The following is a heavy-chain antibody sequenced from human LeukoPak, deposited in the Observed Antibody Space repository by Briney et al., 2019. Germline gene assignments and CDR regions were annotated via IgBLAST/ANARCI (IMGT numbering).Heavy chain of an antibody. V-gene: IGHV7-4-1*02. Sequence: ASVKVSCKASGYTFIKYAVNWVRQAPGQGLEWMGWINPKTGNPTYAQGFTGRFVFSLDTSVTTAYLQISSLKDDDTAVYYCARVGGPQLWSENDAFDIWGQGTMVTVSS. CDR3: ARVGGPQLWSENDAFDI. CDR2: INPKTGNP. J-gene: IGHJ3*02. CDR1: GYTFIKYA. D-gene: IGHD5-18*01.